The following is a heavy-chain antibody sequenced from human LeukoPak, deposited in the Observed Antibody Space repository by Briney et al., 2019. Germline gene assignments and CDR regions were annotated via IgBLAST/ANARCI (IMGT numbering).Heavy chain of an antibody. D-gene: IGHD6-13*01. CDR3: ARQWDSSSWYYFDY. CDR1: GGSISSHY. V-gene: IGHV4-59*08. J-gene: IGHJ4*02. CDR2: IYYSGST. Sequence: SETLSPTCTVSGGSISSHYWSWIRQPPGKGLEWIGYIYYSGSTNYNPSLKSRVTISVDTSKNQFSLKLSSVTAADTAVYYCARQWDSSSWYYFDYWGQGTLVTVSS.